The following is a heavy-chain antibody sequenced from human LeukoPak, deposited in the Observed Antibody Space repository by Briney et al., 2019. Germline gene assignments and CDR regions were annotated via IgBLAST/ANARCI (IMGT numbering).Heavy chain of an antibody. D-gene: IGHD1-14*01. CDR2: IKPDATEK. V-gene: IGHV3-7*01. CDR3: ARGVWSSRNAFDI. CDR1: GFSFTTSW. J-gene: IGHJ3*02. Sequence: GGSLRLSCAASGFSFTTSWMSWVRQAPGKGLEWVANIKPDATEKRYVDSVRGRFTISRDNAQNSLSLEMSSLRAEDTAVYYCARGVWSSRNAFDIWGQGTMVTVSS.